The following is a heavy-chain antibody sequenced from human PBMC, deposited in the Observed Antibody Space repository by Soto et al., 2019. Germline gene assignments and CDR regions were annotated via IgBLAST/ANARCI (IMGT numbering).Heavy chain of an antibody. CDR1: GGSFSGYY. Sequence: SETLSLTCAVYGGSFSGYYWSWIRQPPGKGLEWIGEINHSGSTNYNPSPKSRVTISVDTSKNQFSLKLSSVTAADTAVYYCATDILTGYYDGMDVWGQGTTVTVSS. D-gene: IGHD3-9*01. J-gene: IGHJ6*02. CDR2: INHSGST. CDR3: ATDILTGYYDGMDV. V-gene: IGHV4-34*01.